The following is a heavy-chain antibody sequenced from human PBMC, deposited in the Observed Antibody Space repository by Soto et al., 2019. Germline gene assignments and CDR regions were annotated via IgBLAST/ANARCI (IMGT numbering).Heavy chain of an antibody. D-gene: IGHD3-16*01. CDR3: AQCLLGVNYYYGMDV. CDR1: GGTFSSYA. Sequence: QVQLVQSGAEVKKPGSSVKVSCKASGGTFSSYAINWVRQAPGQGLEWMGGIIPIFATADYAQKFQGRVTITADESTSTAYMELSSLRSEDTAVYYCAQCLLGVNYYYGMDVWGQGTTVTXSS. J-gene: IGHJ6*02. CDR2: IIPIFATA. V-gene: IGHV1-69*12.